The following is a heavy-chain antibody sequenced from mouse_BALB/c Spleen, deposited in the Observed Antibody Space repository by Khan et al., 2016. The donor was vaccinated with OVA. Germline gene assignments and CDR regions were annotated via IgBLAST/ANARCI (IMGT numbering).Heavy chain of an antibody. V-gene: IGHV5-9-3*01. J-gene: IGHJ2*01. CDR2: VSSGGGYT. D-gene: IGHD2-3*01. CDR3: ARQGGIYDGPFDY. CDR1: GFTFNNYA. Sequence: EVELVESGGGLVKPGGSLKLSCAASGFTFNNYAMSWVRQTPGKRLEWVATVSSGGGYTYYQDSVRGRVTISRDNAKNTLYLQLGRLRSEDTAMYYCARQGGIYDGPFDYWGQGTTLTVSS.